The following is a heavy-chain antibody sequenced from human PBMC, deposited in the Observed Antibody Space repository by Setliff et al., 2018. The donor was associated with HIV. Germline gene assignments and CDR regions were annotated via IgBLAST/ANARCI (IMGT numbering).Heavy chain of an antibody. J-gene: IGHJ6*02. D-gene: IGHD3-10*01. V-gene: IGHV4-61*02. CDR2: IYTSGLT. Sequence: PSETLSLTCTVSGGSINSGGYYWVWIRQPALKGLEWIGRIYTSGLTNYNPSLKSRVTISVDTSKNQVSLKLNSVTASDTAVYYCARARYIVIRGDAGMDVWGPGTTVTVSS. CDR1: GGSINSGGYY. CDR3: ARARYIVIRGDAGMDV.